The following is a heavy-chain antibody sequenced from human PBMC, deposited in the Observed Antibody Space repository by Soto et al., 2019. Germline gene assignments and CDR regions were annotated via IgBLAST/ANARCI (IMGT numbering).Heavy chain of an antibody. CDR3: AITQCSSTSCGYYYYGMDV. CDR2: IIPIFGTA. CDR1: GGTFSSYA. Sequence: SVKVSCRASGGTFSSYASSWVRQAAGQGLEWMGGIIPIFGTANYAQKFQGRVTITADESTSTAYMELSSLRSEDTAVYYCAITQCSSTSCGYYYYGMDVLGQGTTVTVSS. V-gene: IGHV1-69*13. D-gene: IGHD2-2*01. J-gene: IGHJ6*02.